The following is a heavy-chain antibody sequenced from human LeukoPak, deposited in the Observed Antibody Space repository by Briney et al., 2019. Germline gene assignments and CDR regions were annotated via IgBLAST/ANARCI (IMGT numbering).Heavy chain of an antibody. CDR3: ARTREQWQVLDY. CDR1: GFTFRSYS. CDR2: ISHEGSAK. V-gene: IGHV3-30*03. Sequence: GGSLRLSCAASGFTFRSYSMNWVRQAPGKGLEWVAVISHEGSAKYHADSVKGRFTVSRDNSKNMVYLQMNSLRAEDTAVYYCARTREQWQVLDYWGQGTLVIVSS. D-gene: IGHD6-19*01. J-gene: IGHJ4*02.